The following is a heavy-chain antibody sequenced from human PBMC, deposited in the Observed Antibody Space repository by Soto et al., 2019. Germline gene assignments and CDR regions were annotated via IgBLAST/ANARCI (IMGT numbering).Heavy chain of an antibody. CDR1: GGSIRSADYC. D-gene: IGHD6-6*01. J-gene: IGHJ4*02. CDR2: IYYSGST. CDR3: AREREYTSSQYYFDY. V-gene: IGHV4-30-4*01. Sequence: SETLSLTCTVSGGSIRSADYCWSWVRQPPGNGLEWIGSIYYSGSTYYNPSLKSRVTISVDTSKNQFSLKLSSVTAADTAVYYCAREREYTSSQYYFDYWGQGTLVTVSS.